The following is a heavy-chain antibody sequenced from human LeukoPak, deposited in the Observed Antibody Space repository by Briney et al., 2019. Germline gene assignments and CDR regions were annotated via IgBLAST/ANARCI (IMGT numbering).Heavy chain of an antibody. Sequence: SETLSLTCTVSGGSINSSPYYWGWIRQPPGRGLEWIGSIYYSGSTYYNPSLKSRLTISVDTSKNQFSLKVISVTAADTAIYYCARPTKGTAAQGYDYWGQGILVTVAS. CDR3: ARPTKGTAAQGYDY. CDR1: GGSINSSPYY. V-gene: IGHV4-39*01. CDR2: IYYSGST. J-gene: IGHJ4*02. D-gene: IGHD6-6*01.